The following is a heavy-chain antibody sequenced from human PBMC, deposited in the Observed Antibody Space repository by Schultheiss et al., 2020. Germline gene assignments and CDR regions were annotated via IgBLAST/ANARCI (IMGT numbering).Heavy chain of an antibody. J-gene: IGHJ5*02. CDR1: GGSFSGYY. CDR2: INHSGST. CDR3: ARGSALSTGYNNCFDP. V-gene: IGHV4-34*01. D-gene: IGHD5-24*01. Sequence: SATLSLTCAVYGGSFSGYYWSWIRQPPGKGLEWIGEINHSGSTNYNPSLKSRVTISVDTSKNQFSLKLSSVTAADTAVYYCARGSALSTGYNNCFDPWGQGTLVTGSS.